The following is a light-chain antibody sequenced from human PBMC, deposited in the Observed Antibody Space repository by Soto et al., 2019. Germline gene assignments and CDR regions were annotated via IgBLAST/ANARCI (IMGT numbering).Light chain of an antibody. V-gene: IGKV3-11*01. J-gene: IGKJ1*01. CDR3: QQRSNWLWT. CDR2: DAS. Sequence: EIEMTQSPATLSLAPGERATLSCRASQSVSSYLAWYQQKPGQAPRLLIYDASNRATGIPARFSGSGSGTDFTLTISSLEPEDFAVYYCQQRSNWLWTFGQGTKVDI. CDR1: QSVSSY.